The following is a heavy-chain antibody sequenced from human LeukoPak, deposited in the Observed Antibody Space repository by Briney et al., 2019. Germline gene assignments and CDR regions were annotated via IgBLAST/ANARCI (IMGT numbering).Heavy chain of an antibody. CDR1: GYDFSANW. CDR3: GRIPAAGSLKGSFDI. V-gene: IGHV5-51*01. D-gene: IGHD6-13*01. Sequence: GESLNISCKASGYDFSANWIGWVRQMPGKGLEWMGFVYCGGVSDTRYSSSFQGQVTISADKSISTAYLQWSSLKASDSAMYYCGRIPAAGSLKGSFDIWGQGTMVTVSS. CDR2: VYCGGVSDT. J-gene: IGHJ3*02.